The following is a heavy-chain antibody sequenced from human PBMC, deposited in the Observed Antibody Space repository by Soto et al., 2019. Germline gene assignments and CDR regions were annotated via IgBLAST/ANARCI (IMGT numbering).Heavy chain of an antibody. CDR3: AKGAYITELVGSLDS. D-gene: IGHD1-26*01. Sequence: EVQLLESGGGLAQPGGSLRLSCAASGFTFSSYVMSWVRQAPGRGLEWISTIRGTGGTTNYAESVEGRFTISRDNSKNTLFLHMSSLRAADTAVYYCAKGAYITELVGSLDSWGQGTLVTVSS. CDR2: IRGTGGTT. J-gene: IGHJ5*02. V-gene: IGHV3-23*01. CDR1: GFTFSSYV.